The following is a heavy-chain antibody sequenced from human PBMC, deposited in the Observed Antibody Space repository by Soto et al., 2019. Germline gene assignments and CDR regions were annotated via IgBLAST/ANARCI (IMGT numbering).Heavy chain of an antibody. CDR1: GGSISSYY. J-gene: IGHJ5*02. D-gene: IGHD3-22*01. Sequence: ETVALSCTVSGGSISSYYWSWIRQPAGKGLEWIGRIYTSGSTNYNPSLKSRVTMSVDTSKNQFSLKLSSVTAADTAVYYCARDFGRSRYNWFGPSGPGLLVTLSS. CDR3: ARDFGRSRYNWFGP. V-gene: IGHV4-4*07. CDR2: IYTSGST.